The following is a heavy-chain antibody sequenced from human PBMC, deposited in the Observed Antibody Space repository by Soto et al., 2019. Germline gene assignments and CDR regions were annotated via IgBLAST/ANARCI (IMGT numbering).Heavy chain of an antibody. V-gene: IGHV4-59*01. CDR3: VRANYFDF. J-gene: IGHJ4*02. Sequence: PSETLSLTCTVSGGYINPYYWSWIRQPPGKGLEWIRSIYYRGSANNNPSLKSRLTISVDTSKNQLSMKLSSVTAADTAIYYCVRANYFDFWGQGTLVTVSS. CDR1: GGYINPYY. CDR2: IYYRGSA.